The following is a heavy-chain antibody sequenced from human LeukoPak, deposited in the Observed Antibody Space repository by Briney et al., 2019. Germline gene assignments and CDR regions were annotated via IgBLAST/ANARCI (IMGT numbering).Heavy chain of an antibody. J-gene: IGHJ4*02. V-gene: IGHV3-23*01. Sequence: GGSLRLSCATSGFTLRSYGKSWVRQAPGKGLEWVSSISGSLDSTYYADSVKGRFTISRDNSKNTLYLQMNSLRAEDTAVYYCARSPQFQTPVFDYWGQGTLVTVSS. CDR3: ARSPQFQTPVFDY. CDR2: ISGSLDST. CDR1: GFTLRSYG.